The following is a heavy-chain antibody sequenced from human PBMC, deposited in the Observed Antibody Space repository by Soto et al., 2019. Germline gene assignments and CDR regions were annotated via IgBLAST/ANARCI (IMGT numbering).Heavy chain of an antibody. CDR3: ARGPEVRGVITYYFDY. J-gene: IGHJ4*02. D-gene: IGHD3-10*01. CDR1: GFTFSSYS. CDR2: ISSSSSYI. Sequence: PGGSLRLSCAAPGFTFSSYSMNWVRQAPGKGLEWVSSISSSSSYIYYADSVKGRFTISRDNAKNSLYLQMNSLRSEDTAVYYCARGPEVRGVITYYFDYWGQGTLVTVSS. V-gene: IGHV3-21*04.